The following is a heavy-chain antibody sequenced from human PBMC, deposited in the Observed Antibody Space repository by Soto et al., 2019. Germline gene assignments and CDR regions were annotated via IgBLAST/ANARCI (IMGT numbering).Heavy chain of an antibody. D-gene: IGHD3-10*01. V-gene: IGHV3-21*01. J-gene: IGHJ4*02. CDR2: ISSSSSYI. CDR1: GFTFSSYS. Sequence: VQLVESGGGLVKPGGSLRLSCAASGFTFSSYSMNWVRQAPGKGLEWVSSISSSSSYIYYADSVKGRFTISRDNAKNSLYLQMNSLRAEDTAVYYCARDSSYGELLSYFDYWGQGTLVTVSS. CDR3: ARDSSYGELLSYFDY.